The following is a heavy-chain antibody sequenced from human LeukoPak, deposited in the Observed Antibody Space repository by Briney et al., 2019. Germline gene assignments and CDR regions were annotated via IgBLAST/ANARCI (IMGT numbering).Heavy chain of an antibody. CDR1: GFTFRSYN. Sequence: PGGSLRLSCAASGFTFRSYNFQWVRQAPGKGLEWVSFISSSSSSIYYADSVKGRFTISRDNAKNSLYLQMNSLRAEDTAVYYCARVRYSGTWYLDYWGQGTLVTVSS. J-gene: IGHJ4*02. CDR2: ISSSSSSI. V-gene: IGHV3-21*01. D-gene: IGHD6-13*01. CDR3: ARVRYSGTWYLDY.